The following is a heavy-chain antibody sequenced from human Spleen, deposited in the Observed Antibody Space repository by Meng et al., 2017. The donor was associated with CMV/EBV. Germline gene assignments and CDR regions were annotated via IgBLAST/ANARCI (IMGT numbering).Heavy chain of an antibody. CDR1: GTFSSYA. CDR3: ARGGGVPAAIGLPWFDP. Sequence: GTFSSYAISWVQQAPGQGLEWMGGIIPIFGTANYAQKFQGRVTITTDESTSTAYMELSSLRSEDTAVYYCARGGGVPAAIGLPWFDPWGQGTLVTVSS. D-gene: IGHD2-2*01. V-gene: IGHV1-69*05. CDR2: IIPIFGTA. J-gene: IGHJ5*02.